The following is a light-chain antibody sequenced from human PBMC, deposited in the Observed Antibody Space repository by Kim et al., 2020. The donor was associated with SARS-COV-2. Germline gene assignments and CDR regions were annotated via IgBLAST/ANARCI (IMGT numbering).Light chain of an antibody. CDR1: SGSIASNY. CDR2: EDN. V-gene: IGLV6-57*03. J-gene: IGLJ2*01. CDR3: QSYDSSSPVV. Sequence: NFMLTQPHSVSESPGKTVTISCTRSSGSIASNYVQWYQQRPGSAPTTMIYEDNQRPSGVPDRFSGSIDSSSNSASLTISGLKTEDEADYYCQSYDSSSPVVFGGGTQLSVL.